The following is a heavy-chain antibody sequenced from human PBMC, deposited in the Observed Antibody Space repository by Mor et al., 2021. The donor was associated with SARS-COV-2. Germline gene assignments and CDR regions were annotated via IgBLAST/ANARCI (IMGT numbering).Heavy chain of an antibody. J-gene: IGHJ4*02. CDR3: ARTATYEPCDY. Sequence: MDWVRQAPGKGLEWVGLTRDKANSYTTEYAASVKGRFTISRDESKNSLYRQMRSLKTEDTAVYDSARTATYEPCDYWGQGTLV. D-gene: IGHD2-21*02. CDR2: TRDKANSYTT. V-gene: IGHV3-72*01.